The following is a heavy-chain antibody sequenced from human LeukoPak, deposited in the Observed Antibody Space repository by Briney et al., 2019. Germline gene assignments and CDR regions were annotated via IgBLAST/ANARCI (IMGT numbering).Heavy chain of an antibody. J-gene: IGHJ4*02. CDR3: ARAGYCSSTSCYNPGY. V-gene: IGHV1-8*02. Sequence: ASVKVSCKASGYTFTSYDIHWVRQATGQGLEWMGWMSPNSGNTGYAQKFQGRVAMTTDTSTSTAYMELRSLRSDDTAVYYCARAGYCSSTSCYNPGYWGQGTLVTVSS. CDR2: MSPNSGNT. D-gene: IGHD2-2*02. CDR1: GYTFTSYD.